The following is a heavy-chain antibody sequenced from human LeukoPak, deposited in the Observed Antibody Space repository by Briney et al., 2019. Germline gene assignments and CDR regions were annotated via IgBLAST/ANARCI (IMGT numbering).Heavy chain of an antibody. CDR3: AREDPQTTVPEGMDV. Sequence: SETLSLTCSVSGGSISSYYRFWIRQPPGKGLEWIGYIYYSGTTNYNPSLKSRVTISVDTSKNQFSLQLRSVTAADTAVYYCAREDPQTTVPEGMDVWGQGTTVTVSS. CDR2: IYYSGTT. J-gene: IGHJ6*02. V-gene: IGHV4-59*01. CDR1: GGSISSYY. D-gene: IGHD4-17*01.